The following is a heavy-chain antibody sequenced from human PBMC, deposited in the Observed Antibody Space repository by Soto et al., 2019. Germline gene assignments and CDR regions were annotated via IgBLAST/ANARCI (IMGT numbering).Heavy chain of an antibody. V-gene: IGHV4-31*03. Sequence: SETLSLTCTVSGASITNDAFFWTWVRQHPEKGLEWLAYITYGGIIYYDPSLRSRLTVSIDKSKSQFSLNVRSVTAADTAVYYCAKMERTQLWLLVQNWGQGLLVTVSS. J-gene: IGHJ4*02. CDR1: GASITNDAFF. CDR2: ITYGGII. D-gene: IGHD5-18*01. CDR3: AKMERTQLWLLVQN.